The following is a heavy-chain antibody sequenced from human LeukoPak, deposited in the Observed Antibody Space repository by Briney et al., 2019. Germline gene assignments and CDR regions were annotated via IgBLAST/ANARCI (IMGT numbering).Heavy chain of an antibody. J-gene: IGHJ4*02. CDR1: GFTFSTYT. V-gene: IGHV3-21*01. CDR3: ARDRASSWPFDY. Sequence: GGSLRLSCAASGFTFSTYTMNWVRQAPGKGLEWVSSISGSTKYIYYADSLKGRFTISRDNTKNSLYLEMNSLRAEDTAVYYCARDRASSWPFDYWGQGTLVTVSS. CDR2: ISGSTKYI. D-gene: IGHD6-13*01.